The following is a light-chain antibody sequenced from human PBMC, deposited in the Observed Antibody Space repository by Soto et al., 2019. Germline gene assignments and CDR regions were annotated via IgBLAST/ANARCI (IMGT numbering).Light chain of an antibody. J-gene: IGLJ1*01. CDR2: EVS. V-gene: IGLV2-8*01. Sequence: QSALTQPPSASGSPGQSVTISWTGTSIDVGGYNYVSWYQQHPGTAPKLMIYEVSKRPSAVPDRFSGSKSGNTASLTVSGLQVEDEADYYCRSYAGSNNYVFGTGTKVTVL. CDR3: RSYAGSNNYV. CDR1: SIDVGGYNY.